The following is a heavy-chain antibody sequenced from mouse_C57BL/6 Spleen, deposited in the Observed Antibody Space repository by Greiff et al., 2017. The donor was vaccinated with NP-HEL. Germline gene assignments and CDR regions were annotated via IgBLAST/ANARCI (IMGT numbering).Heavy chain of an antibody. V-gene: IGHV1-26*01. Sequence: VQLKQSGPELVKPGASVKISCKASGYTFTDYYMNWVKQSHGKSLEWIGDINPNNGGTSYNQKFKGKATLTVDKSSSTAYMELRSLTSEDSAVYYCARSPSAQAFSWFAYWGQGTLVTVSA. D-gene: IGHD3-2*02. J-gene: IGHJ3*01. CDR1: GYTFTDYY. CDR3: ARSPSAQAFSWFAY. CDR2: INPNNGGT.